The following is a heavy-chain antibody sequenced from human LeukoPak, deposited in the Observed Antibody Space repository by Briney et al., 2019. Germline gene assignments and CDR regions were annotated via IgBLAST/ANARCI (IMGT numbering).Heavy chain of an antibody. J-gene: IGHJ4*02. CDR3: ARDRDDSTNYTPYYFDY. CDR1: GYSITSNYY. D-gene: IGHD2-8*01. CDR2: IHHGVST. V-gene: IGHV4-38-2*02. Sequence: PSETLSLICAVSGYSITSNYYWGWIRQPPGRGLEWIGSIHHGVSTFYNPSLKSRVTISVDTSNNHFSLRLTSVTAADTAVYYCARDRDDSTNYTPYYFDYWGQGALVAVSS.